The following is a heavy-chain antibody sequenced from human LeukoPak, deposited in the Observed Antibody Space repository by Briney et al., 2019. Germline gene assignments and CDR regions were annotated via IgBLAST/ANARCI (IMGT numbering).Heavy chain of an antibody. Sequence: SQTLSLNCAVSGDSISSGDYVWSWIRQPSGKGLERIGYIFHSGSSYYNPSLKSRVAISVDKSKNQFSLRLTSVTAADTAVYYCARELWFVNAPGSWFDPWGQGTLVTVSS. CDR3: ARELWFVNAPGSWFDP. V-gene: IGHV4-30-2*01. D-gene: IGHD3-10*01. J-gene: IGHJ5*02. CDR1: GDSISSGDYV. CDR2: IFHSGSS.